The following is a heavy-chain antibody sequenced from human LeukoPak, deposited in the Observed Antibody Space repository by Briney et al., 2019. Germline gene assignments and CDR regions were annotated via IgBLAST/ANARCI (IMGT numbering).Heavy chain of an antibody. D-gene: IGHD5-18*01. CDR1: GGSMSSYY. Sequence: PSETLSLTCTVSGGSMSSYYWSWIRQPPGKGLEWIGYIYYSGSTNYNPSLKSRVTISVDTSKNQFSLKLSSVTAADTAVYYCAGTPWIQLWSYQDYYFDYWGQGTLVTVSS. V-gene: IGHV4-59*01. CDR2: IYYSGST. CDR3: AGTPWIQLWSYQDYYFDY. J-gene: IGHJ4*02.